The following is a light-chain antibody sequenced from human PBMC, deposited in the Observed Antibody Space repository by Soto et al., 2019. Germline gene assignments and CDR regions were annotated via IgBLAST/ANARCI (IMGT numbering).Light chain of an antibody. J-gene: IGLJ1*01. CDR3: LLSYSGARPYV. CDR2: DTS. Sequence: QAVVTQEPSLTVSPGGTVTLTCGSSTGAVTSGHYPYWFQQKPGQAPRTLIYDTSNKHSWTPARFSGSLLGGKAALTLSGAQPEDEAEYYCLLSYSGARPYVFGTGTKLTDL. V-gene: IGLV7-46*01. CDR1: TGAVTSGHY.